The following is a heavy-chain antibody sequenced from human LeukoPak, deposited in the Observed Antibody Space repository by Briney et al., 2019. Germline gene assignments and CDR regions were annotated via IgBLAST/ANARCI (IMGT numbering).Heavy chain of an antibody. CDR3: ARDVTTVSNWFDP. D-gene: IGHD4-17*01. CDR1: GGTFSSYA. J-gene: IGHJ5*02. Sequence: ASVKVSCKASGGTFSSYAISWVRQAPGQGLEWMGGIIPIFGTANYAQKFQGRVTITADESTSTAYMELSSQRSEDTAVYYCARDVTTVSNWFDPWGQGTLVTVSS. V-gene: IGHV1-69*01. CDR2: IIPIFGTA.